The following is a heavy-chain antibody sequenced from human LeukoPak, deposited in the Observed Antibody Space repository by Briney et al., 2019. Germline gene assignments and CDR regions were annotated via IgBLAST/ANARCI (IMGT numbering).Heavy chain of an antibody. CDR1: AVTFSSYV. CDR2: ISDSGFST. CDR3: AKVGLSSGWGWFDP. D-gene: IGHD6-19*01. J-gene: IGHJ5*02. V-gene: IGHV3-23*01. Sequence: GGSLRLSCAASAVTFSSYVMSWVRQAPGKGLEWVSAISDSGFSTYYADSVRGRFTISRDNLKNTLYLQMNSLRAEDTAVYYCAKVGLSSGWGWFDPWGQGTLVTASS.